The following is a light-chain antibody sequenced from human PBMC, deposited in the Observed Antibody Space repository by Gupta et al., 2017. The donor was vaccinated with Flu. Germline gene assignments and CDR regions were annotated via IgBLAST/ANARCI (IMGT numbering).Light chain of an antibody. V-gene: IGLV3-25*03. CDR2: KDT. J-gene: IGLJ1*01. CDR3: QSADASSTYYV. CDR1: ALTNQY. Sequence: GDALTNQYVYWCQHRPGQAPTLLIYKDTERPSGIPERLSGSSSGTTVTLTISGVQAEDEADYYCQSADASSTYYVFGTGTKVTV.